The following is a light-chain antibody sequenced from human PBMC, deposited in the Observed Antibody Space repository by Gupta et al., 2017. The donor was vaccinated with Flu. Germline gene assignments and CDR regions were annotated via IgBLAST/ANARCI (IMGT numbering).Light chain of an antibody. CDR2: DAS. J-gene: IGKJ3*01. V-gene: IGKV1-39*01. CDR1: QSISSY. Sequence: DMQMTQSPSSLSASVGDRVTLTCRASQSISSYLNWYQQKPGKAPKLLIYDASSLQSGVPSRFSGSGSGTDFTLTISSRQPEDFATYYCQQSYSTLFTFGHGTKVDIK. CDR3: QQSYSTLFT.